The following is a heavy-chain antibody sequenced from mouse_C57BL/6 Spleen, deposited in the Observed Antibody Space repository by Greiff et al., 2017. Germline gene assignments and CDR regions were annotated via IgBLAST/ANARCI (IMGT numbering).Heavy chain of an antibody. V-gene: IGHV2-2*01. D-gene: IGHD2-10*01. Sequence: VQLQEPGPGLVQPSQSLSITCTVSGFSLTSYGVHWVRQSPGKGLEWLGVIWSGGSTDYNAAFISRLSISKDNSKSHVFFKMDSLQADSTAIYYCARSSRPTPWFAYWGQGTLVTVSA. CDR3: ARSSRPTPWFAY. J-gene: IGHJ3*01. CDR2: IWSGGST. CDR1: GFSLTSYG.